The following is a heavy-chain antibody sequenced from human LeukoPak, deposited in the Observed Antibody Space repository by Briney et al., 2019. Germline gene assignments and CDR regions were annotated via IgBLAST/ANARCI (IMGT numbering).Heavy chain of an antibody. V-gene: IGHV4-4*07. CDR2: IYTSGGT. J-gene: IGHJ6*02. CDR1: GGSISSYY. D-gene: IGHD2-2*01. CDR3: ARLLPLDIVVVPSATDYYYYGMDV. Sequence: PSETLSLTCTVSGGSISSYYWSWIRQPAGKGLEWIGRIYTSGGTNYNPSLKSRVTMSVDTSKNQFSLKLSSVTAADTAVYYCARLLPLDIVVVPSATDYYYYGMDVWGQGTTVTVSS.